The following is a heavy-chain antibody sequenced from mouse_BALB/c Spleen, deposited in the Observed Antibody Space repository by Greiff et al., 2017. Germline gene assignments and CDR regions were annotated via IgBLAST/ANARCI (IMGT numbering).Heavy chain of an antibody. CDR1: GFTFSSFG. Sequence: EVQLVESGGGLVQPGGSRKLSCAASGFTFSSFGMHWVRPAPEKGLEWVASISSGSSTIYYADKVKGRFTISRDNPKNTLFLQMTILRSEDTAMYYYARGYDYAMDYWGQGTSVTVSA. V-gene: IGHV5-17*02. CDR3: ARGYDYAMDY. J-gene: IGHJ4*01. CDR2: ISSGSSTI. D-gene: IGHD2-14*01.